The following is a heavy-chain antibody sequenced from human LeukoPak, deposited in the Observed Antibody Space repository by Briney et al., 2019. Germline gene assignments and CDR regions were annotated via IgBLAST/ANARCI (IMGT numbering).Heavy chain of an antibody. V-gene: IGHV1-69*13. D-gene: IGHD6-19*01. J-gene: IGHJ4*02. CDR3: ASHSSGWYGFFDY. CDR1: GGTFSSYA. CDR2: IIPIFGTA. Sequence: ASVKVSCKASGGTFSSYAISWVRQAPGQGLEWMGGIIPIFGTANYAQKFQGRVTITADESTSTAYVELSSLRSEDTAVYYCASHSSGWYGFFDYWGQGTLVTVSS.